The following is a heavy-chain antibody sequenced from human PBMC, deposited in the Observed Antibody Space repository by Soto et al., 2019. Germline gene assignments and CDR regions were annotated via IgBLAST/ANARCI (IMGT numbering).Heavy chain of an antibody. V-gene: IGHV3-30*18. D-gene: IGHD1-26*01. CDR3: AKDTSGLLSPGVFDY. Sequence: GGSLRLSCAASGFTFSSYGMHWVRQAPGKGLEWVAVISYDGSNKYYADSVKGRFTISRDNSKNTLYLQMNSLRAEDTAVYYCAKDTSGLLSPGVFDYWGQGTLVTVSS. J-gene: IGHJ4*02. CDR1: GFTFSSYG. CDR2: ISYDGSNK.